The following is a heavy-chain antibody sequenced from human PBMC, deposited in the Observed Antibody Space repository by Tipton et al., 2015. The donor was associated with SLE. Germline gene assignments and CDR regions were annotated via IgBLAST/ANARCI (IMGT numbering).Heavy chain of an antibody. CDR2: ISSSSSTI. V-gene: IGHV3-48*01. CDR1: GFTFSSYS. J-gene: IGHJ3*02. Sequence: GSLRLSCAASGFTFSSYSMNWVRQAPGKGLEWVSYISSSSSTIYYADSVKGRFTISRDNAKNSLYLQMNSLRAEDTAVYYCARGGSSVVVPAGAFDIWGQGTMVTVSS. CDR3: ARGGSSVVVPAGAFDI. D-gene: IGHD2-2*01.